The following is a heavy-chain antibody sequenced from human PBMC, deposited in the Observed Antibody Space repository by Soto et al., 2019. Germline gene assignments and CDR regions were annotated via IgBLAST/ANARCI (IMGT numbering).Heavy chain of an antibody. CDR2: IIPSFGTA. CDR3: AREDRYCTNGVCYSGAFDI. Sequence: QVQLVQSGAEVKKPGSSVKVSCKASGVTFSSYAISWVRHATGQGLEWLGGIIPSFGTANYAQKFQGRVTITADESTSTAYMDLSSLRSEDTAVYYCAREDRYCTNGVCYSGAFDIWGHGTMVTVSS. J-gene: IGHJ3*02. D-gene: IGHD2-8*01. CDR1: GVTFSSYA. V-gene: IGHV1-69*01.